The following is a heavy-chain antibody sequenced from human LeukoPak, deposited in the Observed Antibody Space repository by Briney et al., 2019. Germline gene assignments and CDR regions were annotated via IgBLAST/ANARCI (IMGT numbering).Heavy chain of an antibody. D-gene: IGHD4-23*01. Sequence: PSETLSLTCTVSGYSISSGNYWGWMRQPPGQGLEWIGNIYHSGTTYYNPSLKSRVTISVDTSKNQFSLKLSSVTAADTAMYYCARGYGGNVDYWGQGTLVTVSS. CDR1: GYSISSGNY. CDR2: IYHSGTT. J-gene: IGHJ4*02. V-gene: IGHV4-38-2*02. CDR3: ARGYGGNVDY.